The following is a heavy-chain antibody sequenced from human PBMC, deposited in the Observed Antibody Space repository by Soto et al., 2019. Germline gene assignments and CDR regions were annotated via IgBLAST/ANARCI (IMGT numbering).Heavy chain of an antibody. Sequence: GGSLRLSCAASGFTFSSYAMGWVRQAPGKGLEWVSAISGSGGSTYYADSVKGRFTISRDNSKNTLYLQMNSLRAEDTAVYYCAKDFMSYDSSGYYLGAFDIWGQGTMVTVSS. V-gene: IGHV3-23*01. CDR2: ISGSGGST. J-gene: IGHJ3*02. D-gene: IGHD3-22*01. CDR3: AKDFMSYDSSGYYLGAFDI. CDR1: GFTFSSYA.